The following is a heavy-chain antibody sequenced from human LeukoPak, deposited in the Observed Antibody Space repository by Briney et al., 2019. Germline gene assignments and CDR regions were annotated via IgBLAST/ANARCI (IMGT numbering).Heavy chain of an antibody. D-gene: IGHD3-10*02. J-gene: IGHJ6*04. CDR1: GFTFSSYC. CDR3: AELGITMIGGV. CDR2: ISSSGSTI. Sequence: GGSLRLSCAASGFTFSSYCMNWVRQAPGKGLEWVSYISSSGSTIYYADSVKGRFTISRDNAKNSLYLQMNSLRAEDTAVYYCAELGITMIGGVWGKGTTVTISS. V-gene: IGHV3-48*04.